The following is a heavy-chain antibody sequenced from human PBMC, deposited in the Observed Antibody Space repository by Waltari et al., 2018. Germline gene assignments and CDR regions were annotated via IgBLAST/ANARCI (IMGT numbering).Heavy chain of an antibody. V-gene: IGHV1-2*02. Sequence: QVQLVQSGAEVQKPGASVKVSCKASGYTFNGNYMHWVRQAPGQGLEWMGWINPNSSGTIYAQKFQGRVTMTRDTSISTAYMELGRLRSDDTAVYYCARAHQVLTDAFDIWGQGTLVTVSS. CDR1: GYTFNGNY. CDR2: INPNSSGT. CDR3: ARAHQVLTDAFDI. J-gene: IGHJ3*02.